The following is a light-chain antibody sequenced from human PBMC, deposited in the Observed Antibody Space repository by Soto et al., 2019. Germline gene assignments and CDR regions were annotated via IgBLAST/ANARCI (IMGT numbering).Light chain of an antibody. Sequence: EIVLTQSPATLSLSPGERATLSCRASQSVSRYLAWYQQKPGQAPSLLIYDASNRATGIPARFSGSGSGTDFTLTISSLEPEDFAVYYCQQRSNWPPITFGQGTRLEI. CDR1: QSVSRY. CDR3: QQRSNWPPIT. V-gene: IGKV3-11*01. J-gene: IGKJ5*01. CDR2: DAS.